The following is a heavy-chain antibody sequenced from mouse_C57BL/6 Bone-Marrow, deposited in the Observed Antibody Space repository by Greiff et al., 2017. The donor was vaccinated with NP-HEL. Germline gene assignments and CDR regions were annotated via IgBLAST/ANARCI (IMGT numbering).Heavy chain of an antibody. CDR1: GYTFTSYG. J-gene: IGHJ4*01. D-gene: IGHD2-3*01. CDR2: IYPRSGNT. Sequence: VRLQESGAELARPGASVKLSCKASGYTFTSYGISWVKQRTGQGLEWIGEIYPRSGNTYYNEKFKGKATLTADKSSSTAYMELRSLTSEDSAVYFCAPDGYYAMDYWGQGTSVTVSS. CDR3: APDGYYAMDY. V-gene: IGHV1-81*01.